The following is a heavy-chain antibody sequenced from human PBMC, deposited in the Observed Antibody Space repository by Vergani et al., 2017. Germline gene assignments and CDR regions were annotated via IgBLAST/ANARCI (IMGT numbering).Heavy chain of an antibody. CDR1: GFTFSSYG. V-gene: IGHV3-33*01. CDR2: IWYDGSNK. CDR3: ARDGGEQWLEDHNWFDP. Sequence: QVQLVESGGGVVQPGRSLRLSCAASGFTFSSYGMHWVRQAPGKGLEWVAVIWYDGSNKYYADSVKGRFTISRDNSKNTLYLQMNSLRAEDTAVYYCARDGGEQWLEDHNWFDPWGQGTLVTVSS. J-gene: IGHJ5*02. D-gene: IGHD6-19*01.